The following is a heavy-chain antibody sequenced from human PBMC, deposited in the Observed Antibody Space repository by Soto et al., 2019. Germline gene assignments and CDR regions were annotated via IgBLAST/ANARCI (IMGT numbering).Heavy chain of an antibody. CDR3: AKGHVAVVPAASDAFDI. CDR2: ISYDGSNK. CDR1: GFTFSSYG. J-gene: IGHJ3*02. V-gene: IGHV3-30*18. Sequence: GGSLRLSCAASGFTFSSYGMHWVRQAPGKGLEWVAVISYDGSNKYYADSVKGRFTISRDNSKNTLYLQMNSLRAEDTAVYYCAKGHVAVVPAASDAFDIWGQGTMVTVSS. D-gene: IGHD2-2*01.